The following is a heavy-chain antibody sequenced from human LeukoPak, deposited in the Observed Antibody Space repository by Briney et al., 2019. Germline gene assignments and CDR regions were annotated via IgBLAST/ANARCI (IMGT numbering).Heavy chain of an antibody. D-gene: IGHD3-9*01. V-gene: IGHV3-7*03. CDR3: ARGGNYDILTGYIFDY. J-gene: IGHJ4*02. CDR1: GLTFSNYW. Sequence: QPGGSLRLSCAASGLTFSNYWMSWVRHAPGEGLEWVANIKHDGGDKHYVDSVKGRFTIARDSAKNSLNLQMNSLRAEDTAVYYCARGGNYDILTGYIFDYWGQGTLVTVSS. CDR2: IKHDGGDK.